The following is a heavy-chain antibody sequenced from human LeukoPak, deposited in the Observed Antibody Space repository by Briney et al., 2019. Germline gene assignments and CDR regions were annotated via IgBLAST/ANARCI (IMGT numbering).Heavy chain of an antibody. D-gene: IGHD2/OR15-2a*01. V-gene: IGHV3-30*01. CDR3: ASSLLLFAPGGS. CDR2: ISDDGSGE. Sequence: GGSLRLSCEASGAIFSVFALHWVRQAPGKGLERVAVISDDGSGEYYADSVKGRFTVSRDNSKNTVFLQMNSLRAEDSAVYYCASSLLLFAPGGSWGQGTLVTVSS. J-gene: IGHJ5*02. CDR1: GAIFSVFA.